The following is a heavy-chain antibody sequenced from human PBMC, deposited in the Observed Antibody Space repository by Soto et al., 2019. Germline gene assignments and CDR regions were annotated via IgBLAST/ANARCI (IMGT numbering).Heavy chain of an antibody. Sequence: QVQLVQSGAEVKKPGASVRVSCKASGYTFTNYFMHWVRQAPGQGLEWMGIINPRSGTATYAQKFQGRVTMTRDTSTTTVYMDLSSLRSEDTAIFYCASSLRDPIAAARGALSLDLWGQGTLVTVSS. V-gene: IGHV1-46*01. CDR1: GYTFTNYF. J-gene: IGHJ3*01. D-gene: IGHD6-13*01. CDR2: INPRSGTA. CDR3: ASSLRDPIAAARGALSLDL.